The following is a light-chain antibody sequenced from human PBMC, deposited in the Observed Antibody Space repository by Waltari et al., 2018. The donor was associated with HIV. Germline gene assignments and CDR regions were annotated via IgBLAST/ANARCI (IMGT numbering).Light chain of an antibody. CDR3: VAWDDSLRGVL. V-gene: IGLV1-47*01. CDR1: TSNIGSND. Sequence: SVLTQPPSASGTPGQRVTISCSGSTSNIGSNDVFWYQHLPGAAPKLLIHRNNQRPSGVPDPFPGSTSGTSASLAISGLRSEDDADYYCVAWDDSLRGVLFGGGTKVAVL. CDR2: RNN. J-gene: IGLJ2*01.